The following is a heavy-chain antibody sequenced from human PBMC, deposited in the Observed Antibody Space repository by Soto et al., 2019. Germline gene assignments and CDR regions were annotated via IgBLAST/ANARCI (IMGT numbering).Heavy chain of an antibody. D-gene: IGHD6-13*01. Sequence: QVQLVQSGAEVKKPGSSVKVSCKASGGTLSSYAISWVRQAPGQGLEWMGGIIPIFGTANYAQKFQGRVTITADESTSTAYMELSSLRSEDTAVYYCARDYQQLNYYGMDVWGQGTTVTVSS. CDR1: GGTLSSYA. J-gene: IGHJ6*02. V-gene: IGHV1-69*01. CDR3: ARDYQQLNYYGMDV. CDR2: IIPIFGTA.